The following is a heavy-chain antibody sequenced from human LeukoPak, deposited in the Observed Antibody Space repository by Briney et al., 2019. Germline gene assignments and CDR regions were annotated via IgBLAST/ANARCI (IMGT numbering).Heavy chain of an antibody. V-gene: IGHV1-69*04. CDR1: GGTFSSYA. CDR2: IIPILGIA. Sequence: SVKISCKASGGTFSSYAISWVRQAPGQGLEWMGRIIPILGIANYAQKFQGRVTITADKSTSTAYMELSSLRSEDTAVYYCARDVGTAMGFFDYWGQGTLVTVSS. J-gene: IGHJ4*02. CDR3: ARDVGTAMGFFDY. D-gene: IGHD5-18*01.